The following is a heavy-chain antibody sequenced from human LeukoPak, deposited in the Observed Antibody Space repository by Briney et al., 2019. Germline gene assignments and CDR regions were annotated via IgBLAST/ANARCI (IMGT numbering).Heavy chain of an antibody. V-gene: IGHV1-2*02. CDR2: TNPNSGGT. J-gene: IGHJ4*02. CDR3: ASSEFKRGDRPFDY. D-gene: IGHD3-16*01. CDR1: GYTFTGYY. Sequence: GASVKVSCKASGYTFTGYYMHWVRQAPGQGLEWMGWTNPNSGGTNYAQKFQGRVTMTRDTSISTAYMELSSLRSEDTAVYYCASSEFKRGDRPFDYWGQGTLVTVSS.